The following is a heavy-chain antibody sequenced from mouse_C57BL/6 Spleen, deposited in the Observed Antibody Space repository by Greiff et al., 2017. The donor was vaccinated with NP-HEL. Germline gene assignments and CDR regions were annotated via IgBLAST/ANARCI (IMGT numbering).Heavy chain of an antibody. V-gene: IGHV7-3*01. CDR1: RFTFTDYY. CDR3: ARYKFYYAMDY. Sequence: EVKLMESGGGLVQPGGSLSLSCAASRFTFTDYYMSWVRQPPGKALEWLGFIRNKANGYTTEYSASVKGRFTISRDNSQSILYLQMNALRAEDSATYYCARYKFYYAMDYWGQGTSVTVSS. CDR2: IRNKANGYTT. J-gene: IGHJ4*01.